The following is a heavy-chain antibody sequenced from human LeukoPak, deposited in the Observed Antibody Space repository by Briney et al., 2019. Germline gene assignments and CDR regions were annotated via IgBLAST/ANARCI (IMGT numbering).Heavy chain of an antibody. Sequence: GGSLRLSCAASGFTFSSYGMHWVRQAPGKGLEWVAVISYDGSNKYYADSVKGRFTISRDNAKNSLYLQMNSLRAEDTAVYYCASQNPDVGFDYWGQGTLVTVSS. CDR3: ASQNPDVGFDY. J-gene: IGHJ4*02. V-gene: IGHV3-30*03. CDR1: GFTFSSYG. CDR2: ISYDGSNK.